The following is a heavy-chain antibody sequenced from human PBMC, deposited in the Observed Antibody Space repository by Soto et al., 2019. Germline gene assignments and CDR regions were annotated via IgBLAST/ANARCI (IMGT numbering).Heavy chain of an antibody. D-gene: IGHD2-2*01. Sequence: PSETLSLTCTVSGGSISSGDYYWSWIRQPPGKGLEWIGYIYYSGSTYYNPSLKSRVTISVDTSKNQFSLKLSSVTAADTAVYYCARDRCSSTSCLLDYWGQGTLVTVSS. V-gene: IGHV4-30-4*01. CDR1: GGSISSGDYY. J-gene: IGHJ4*02. CDR3: ARDRCSSTSCLLDY. CDR2: IYYSGST.